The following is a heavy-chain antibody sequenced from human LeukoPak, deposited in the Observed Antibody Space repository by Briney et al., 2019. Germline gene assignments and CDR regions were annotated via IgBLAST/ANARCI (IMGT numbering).Heavy chain of an antibody. J-gene: IGHJ6*03. V-gene: IGHV3-30*02. CDR1: GFTFSSYG. CDR2: LRYDGSNR. CDR3: AKDNSDSRYYYYYMDV. Sequence: GGSLRLSCAASGFTFSSYGMDWIRQAPGKGVEWVGFLRYDGSNRYYADSVKGRFTISRDHSKNTLYLQMNSLRAEDTAVYYCAKDNSDSRYYYYYMDVWGKGTTVTVSS.